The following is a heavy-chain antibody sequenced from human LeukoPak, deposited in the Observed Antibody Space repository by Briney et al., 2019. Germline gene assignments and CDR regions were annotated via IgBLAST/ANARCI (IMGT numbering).Heavy chain of an antibody. J-gene: IGHJ4*02. D-gene: IGHD5-24*01. Sequence: GGSLRLSCAASGFTFSSYWMSWVRQAPGKGLEWVANIKQDGSEKYYVDSVKGRFTISRDNAKSSLYLQMNSLRAEDTAVYYCARVQRWLQPRFDYWGQGTLVTVSS. V-gene: IGHV3-7*01. CDR1: GFTFSSYW. CDR2: IKQDGSEK. CDR3: ARVQRWLQPRFDY.